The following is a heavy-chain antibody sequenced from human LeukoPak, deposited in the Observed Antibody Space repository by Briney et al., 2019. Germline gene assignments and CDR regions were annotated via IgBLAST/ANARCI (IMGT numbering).Heavy chain of an antibody. CDR1: GFTFSSYA. CDR2: ISGSGGST. V-gene: IGHV3-23*01. CDR3: AKDFIAAAGSYYFDY. Sequence: GGSLRLSCVASGFTFSSYAMSWVRQAPGKGLEWVSAISGSGGSTYYADSVKGRFTISRDNSKNTLYLQMNSLRAEDTAVYYCAKDFIAAAGSYYFDYWGQGTLVTVSS. D-gene: IGHD6-13*01. J-gene: IGHJ4*02.